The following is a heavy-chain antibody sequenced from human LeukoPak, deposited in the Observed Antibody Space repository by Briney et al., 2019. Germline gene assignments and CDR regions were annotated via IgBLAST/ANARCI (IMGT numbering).Heavy chain of an antibody. CDR3: AKDPPSFGDCGGFYYMDG. D-gene: IGHD2-21*02. CDR2: IIPIFGTA. Sequence: SVKVSCKASGGTFSSYAISWVRQAPGQGLEWMGRIIPIFGTANYAQKFQGRVTITTDESTSPAYMELGSLRSEDTAVYYCAKDPPSFGDCGGFYYMDGWGKGTTVTVSS. V-gene: IGHV1-69*05. CDR1: GGTFSSYA. J-gene: IGHJ6*03.